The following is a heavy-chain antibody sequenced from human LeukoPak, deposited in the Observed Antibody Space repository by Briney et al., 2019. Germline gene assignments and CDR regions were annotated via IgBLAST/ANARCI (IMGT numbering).Heavy chain of an antibody. J-gene: IGHJ4*02. Sequence: GGSLRLSCAASGFSVSGNYVSWVRQAPGKGLEWVSALYSGGTTYYADSVKGRFTISRDNSKNTLYLQMNSLRVEDTAVYYCARQVGAITLFEHWGQGTLVTVSS. CDR3: ARQVGAITLFEH. D-gene: IGHD1-26*01. CDR1: GFSVSGNY. V-gene: IGHV3-53*01. CDR2: LYSGGTT.